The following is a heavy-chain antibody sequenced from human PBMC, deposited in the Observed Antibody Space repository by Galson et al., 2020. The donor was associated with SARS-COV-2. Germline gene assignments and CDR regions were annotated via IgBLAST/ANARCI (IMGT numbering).Heavy chain of an antibody. V-gene: IGHV3-13*01. J-gene: IGHJ6*03. CDR1: GFTFSSYD. CDR2: IGTAGDT. Sequence: GESLKISCAASGFTFSSYDMHWVRQATGKGLEWVSAIGTAGDTYYPGSVKGRFTISRENAKNSLYLQMNSLRAGDTAVYYCARAVAEQQLVFLGSFQQYYYYYMDVWGKGTTVTVSS. D-gene: IGHD6-13*01. CDR3: ARAVAEQQLVFLGSFQQYYYYYMDV.